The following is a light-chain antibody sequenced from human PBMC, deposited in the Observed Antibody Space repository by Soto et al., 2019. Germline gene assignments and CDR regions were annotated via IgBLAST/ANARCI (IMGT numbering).Light chain of an antibody. CDR1: QSMGSN. J-gene: IGKJ1*01. Sequence: EIVLTQSPGTLSLSAGERATLSCRASQSMGSNVAWYQQKPGQAPRLLIYGASTRAAGIPARFSGSGSGTEFTLTITSLQSEDFAVYYCQQFHNWPRTFGQGTKVDIK. V-gene: IGKV3-15*01. CDR2: GAS. CDR3: QQFHNWPRT.